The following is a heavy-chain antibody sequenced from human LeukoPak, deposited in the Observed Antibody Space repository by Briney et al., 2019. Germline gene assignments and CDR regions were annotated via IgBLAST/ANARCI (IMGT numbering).Heavy chain of an antibody. CDR2: ISYDGSNK. CDR3: ARDLYRIVVVPHYFDY. Sequence: GGSLRLSCAASGFTFSSYAMHWVRQAPGKGLEWVAVISYDGSNKYYADSVKGRFTISRDNSENTLYLQMNSLRAEDTAVYYCARDLYRIVVVPHYFDYWGQGTLVTVSS. CDR1: GFTFSSYA. J-gene: IGHJ4*02. V-gene: IGHV3-30*04. D-gene: IGHD3-22*01.